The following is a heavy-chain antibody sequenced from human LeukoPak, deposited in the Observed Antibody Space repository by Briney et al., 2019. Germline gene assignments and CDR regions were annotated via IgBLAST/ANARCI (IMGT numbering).Heavy chain of an antibody. D-gene: IGHD5-12*01. V-gene: IGHV3-66*01. CDR3: ARDYPGYYYYYYGMDV. CDR2: IYSGGST. J-gene: IGHJ6*02. Sequence: GGSLRLSCAASGLTVSSNYMSWVRQAPGKGLEWVSVIYSGGSTYYADSVKGRFTISRDNSKNTLYLQMNSLRAEDTAVYYCARDYPGYYYYYYGMDVWGQGTTVTVSS. CDR1: GLTVSSNY.